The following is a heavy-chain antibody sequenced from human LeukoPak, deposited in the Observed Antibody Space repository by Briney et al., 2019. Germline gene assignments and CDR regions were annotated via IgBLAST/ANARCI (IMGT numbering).Heavy chain of an antibody. CDR1: GFTFSTYW. CDR2: INQGGSAK. V-gene: IGHV3-7*01. Sequence: GGSLRLSCAASGFTFSTYWMSWVRQAPGKGLEWVANINQGGSAKYYVDSVKGRFTIARDNAKNSLYLQMNSLRAEDTAVYYCARPHYSGSYHDAFDIWGQGTMVTVSS. J-gene: IGHJ3*02. CDR3: ARPHYSGSYHDAFDI. D-gene: IGHD1-26*01.